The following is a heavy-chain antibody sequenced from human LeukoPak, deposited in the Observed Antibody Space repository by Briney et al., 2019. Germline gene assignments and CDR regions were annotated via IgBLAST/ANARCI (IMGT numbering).Heavy chain of an antibody. V-gene: IGHV1-46*01. CDR3: ASRAAARYHFDY. D-gene: IGHD6-6*01. J-gene: IGHJ4*02. Sequence: PKASVKVSCKASGGTFSSYAISWVRQARGQGLERMGIINPSGGGTSYAQKFQGRVTMTRDTSTSTVYMELSSLRSEDTAVYYCASRAAARYHFDYWGQGTLVTVSS. CDR1: GGTFSSYA. CDR2: INPSGGGT.